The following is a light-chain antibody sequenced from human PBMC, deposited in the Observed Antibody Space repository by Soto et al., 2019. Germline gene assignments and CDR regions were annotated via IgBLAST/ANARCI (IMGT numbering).Light chain of an antibody. CDR2: ANN. CDR1: SSNIGSNT. V-gene: IGLV1-44*01. Sequence: QSVLTQPPSASGTPGQRVTISCSGSSSNIGSNTLNWYQQLPGTAPKLLIHANNQRPSGVPDRFSGSKSGTSASLAISWLQSEEADYYCAAWDDSLNGYVFGTGTKLTVL. CDR3: AAWDDSLNGYV. J-gene: IGLJ1*01.